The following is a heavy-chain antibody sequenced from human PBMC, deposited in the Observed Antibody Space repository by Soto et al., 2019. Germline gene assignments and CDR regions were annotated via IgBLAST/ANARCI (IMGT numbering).Heavy chain of an antibody. V-gene: IGHV3-23*01. Sequence: GGSLRLSCAASGFTFSTYAMSWVRQAPGKGLEWVSGISGSGGSTYYADSVKGRFTISKDNSKSTLYLQVISLRAEDTALYYCAKDMYYYGSDGAPFDYWGQGTLVTVSS. CDR3: AKDMYYYGSDGAPFDY. J-gene: IGHJ4*02. CDR2: ISGSGGST. CDR1: GFTFSTYA. D-gene: IGHD3-10*01.